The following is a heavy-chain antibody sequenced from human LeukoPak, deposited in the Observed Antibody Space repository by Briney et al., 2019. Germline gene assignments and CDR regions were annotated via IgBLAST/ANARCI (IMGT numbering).Heavy chain of an antibody. V-gene: IGHV1-69*06. CDR3: ASSSIVSRKEFDY. CDR2: IIPVFGTS. Sequence: GASVKVSCKASGLTFNNDAISWVRQAPGQGLEWMGGIIPVFGTSKYAQKFQGRVTITADKSTSTAYMELRSLRSDDTAVYYCASSSIVSRKEFDYWGQGTLVTVSS. J-gene: IGHJ4*02. CDR1: GLTFNNDA. D-gene: IGHD3-16*02.